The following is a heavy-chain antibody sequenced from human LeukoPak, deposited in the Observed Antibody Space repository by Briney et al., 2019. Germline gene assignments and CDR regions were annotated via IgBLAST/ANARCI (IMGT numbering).Heavy chain of an antibody. CDR2: VNRDGSET. CDR3: ARNNGMDG. Sequence: GGSLRLSCAASGFALSSHWMTWVRQVPGRGPEWVANVNRDGSETYYLDSVKGRFTISKDNAKNSLYLRMNSLRAEDTALYHCARNNGMDGGGQGTTVIVSS. V-gene: IGHV3-7*03. J-gene: IGHJ6*02. CDR1: GFALSSHW.